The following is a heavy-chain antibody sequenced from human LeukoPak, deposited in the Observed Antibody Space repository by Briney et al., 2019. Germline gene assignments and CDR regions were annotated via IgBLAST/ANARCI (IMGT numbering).Heavy chain of an antibody. Sequence: GESLKISCKGSGYSFTSYWIGWVRQMPGKGLEWMGIIYPGGSDTRYSPSFQGQVTISADKSISTAYLQWSSLKASDTAMYYCARSLTSSSAFFDYWGQGTLVTVSS. CDR3: ARSLTSSSAFFDY. J-gene: IGHJ4*02. CDR2: IYPGGSDT. V-gene: IGHV5-51*01. D-gene: IGHD6-6*01. CDR1: GYSFTSYW.